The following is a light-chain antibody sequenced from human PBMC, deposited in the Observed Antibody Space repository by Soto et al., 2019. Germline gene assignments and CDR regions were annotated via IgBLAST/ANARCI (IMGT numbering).Light chain of an antibody. CDR2: GAS. CDR3: QQYGSSLHT. CDR1: QSVSSSY. V-gene: IGKV3-20*01. Sequence: EIVLTQSPGTLSLSPGERATLSCRASQSVSSSYLAWYQQKPGQAPRLLIYGASSRATGIPDRFSGSGSGTDFTLTISRLEPEDFAVYYCQQYGSSLHTFEQGTKMEIK. J-gene: IGKJ2*01.